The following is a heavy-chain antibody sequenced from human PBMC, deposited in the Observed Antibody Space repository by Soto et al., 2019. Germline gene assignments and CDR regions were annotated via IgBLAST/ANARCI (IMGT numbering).Heavy chain of an antibody. CDR3: ARASTSYYDSSGYYNRD. CDR2: ISYDGSNK. Sequence: GGSLSLSCAASGFPFSSYAMHWVRQAPGKGLEWVAVISYDGSNKYYADSVKGRFTISRDNSKNTLYLQMNSLRAEDTAVYYCARASTSYYDSSGYYNRDWGQGTLVTVSS. V-gene: IGHV3-30-3*01. CDR1: GFPFSSYA. J-gene: IGHJ4*02. D-gene: IGHD3-22*01.